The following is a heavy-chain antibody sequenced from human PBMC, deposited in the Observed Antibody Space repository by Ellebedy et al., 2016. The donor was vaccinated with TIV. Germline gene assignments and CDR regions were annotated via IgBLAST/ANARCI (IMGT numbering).Heavy chain of an antibody. V-gene: IGHV3-7*01. CDR1: GFSFRSYW. J-gene: IGHJ5*02. Sequence: PGGSLRLSCAASGFSFRSYWMTWVRQAPGKGLEWVANIYQDGSWQYSVDSVKGRFTISIDNANNVLFLQMNSLRVEDSGVYFCARRGAYGDYAVQVNGWFDPWGQGTLVTVSS. CDR2: IYQDGSWQ. D-gene: IGHD4-17*01. CDR3: ARRGAYGDYAVQVNGWFDP.